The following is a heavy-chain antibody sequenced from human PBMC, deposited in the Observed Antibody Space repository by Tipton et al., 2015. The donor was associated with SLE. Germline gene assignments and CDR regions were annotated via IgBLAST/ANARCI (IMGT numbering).Heavy chain of an antibody. CDR3: AKEIFRLYDILTGYEVGLDV. CDR1: GFTFSGYG. V-gene: IGHV3-30*18. J-gene: IGHJ6*02. CDR2: ISYDGSDK. Sequence: SLRLSCAASGFTFSGYGMHWVRQAPGKGLEWVALISYDGSDKYFADSVKGRFTISRGNSKNTLYLQMTSLRPEDTAVYYCAKEIFRLYDILTGYEVGLDVWGQGTTVTVSS. D-gene: IGHD3-9*01.